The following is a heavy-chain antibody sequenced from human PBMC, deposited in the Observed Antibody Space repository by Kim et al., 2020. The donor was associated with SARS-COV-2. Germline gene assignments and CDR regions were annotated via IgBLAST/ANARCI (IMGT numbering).Heavy chain of an antibody. CDR1: GFTFSSYE. CDR2: ISSSGSTI. D-gene: IGHD2-8*01. Sequence: GGSLRLSCAASGFTFSSYEMNWVRQAPGKGLEWVSYISSSGSTIYYADSVKGRFTISRDNAKNSLYLQMNSLRAEDTAVYYCARDRDVLMVYANPYYYYYGMDVWGQETPGSASS. V-gene: IGHV3-48*03. J-gene: IGHJ6*02. CDR3: ARDRDVLMVYANPYYYYYGMDV.